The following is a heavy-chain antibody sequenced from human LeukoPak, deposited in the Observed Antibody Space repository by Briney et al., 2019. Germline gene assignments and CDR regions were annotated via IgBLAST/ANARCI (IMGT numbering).Heavy chain of an antibody. CDR2: IYTSGST. V-gene: IGHV4-4*07. J-gene: IGHJ3*02. Sequence: SETLSLTCTVSGGSISSYYWSWIRQPAGKGLEWIGRIYTSGSTNYNPSLKSRVTMSVDTSKNQFSLKLSSVTAADTAVYYCARVIVVVPAAIRLSGGDASDIWGQGTMVTVSS. CDR1: GGSISSYY. CDR3: ARVIVVVPAAIRLSGGDASDI. D-gene: IGHD2-2*02.